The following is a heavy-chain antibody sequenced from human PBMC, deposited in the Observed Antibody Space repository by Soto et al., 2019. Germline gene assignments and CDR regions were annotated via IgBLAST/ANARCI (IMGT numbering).Heavy chain of an antibody. J-gene: IGHJ4*02. CDR2: IYTNGST. Sequence: PSETLSLTCTVSGGSISYYYWSWIRQTAGKELEWIGRIYTNGSTNYNPSLKSRVTMSLDMSRNQFSLKLNSVTAADTAVYYCARGPHFYSSGWYGSPLDYWGQGTLVTVSS. D-gene: IGHD6-19*01. V-gene: IGHV4-4*07. CDR1: GGSISYYY. CDR3: ARGPHFYSSGWYGSPLDY.